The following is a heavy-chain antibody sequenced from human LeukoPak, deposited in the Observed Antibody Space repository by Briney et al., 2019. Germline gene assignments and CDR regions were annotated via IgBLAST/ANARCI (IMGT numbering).Heavy chain of an antibody. CDR2: INPNSGGT. D-gene: IGHD3-9*01. V-gene: IGHV1-2*02. CDR1: GYTFTGYY. Sequence: ASVKVSCKASGYTFTGYYMHWVRQAPGQGLEWMGWINPNSGGTNYAQKFQGRVTMTRDTPISTAYMELSRLRSDDTAVYYCARDPHLQLRYFDWLSYYFDYWGQGTLVTVSS. J-gene: IGHJ4*02. CDR3: ARDPHLQLRYFDWLSYYFDY.